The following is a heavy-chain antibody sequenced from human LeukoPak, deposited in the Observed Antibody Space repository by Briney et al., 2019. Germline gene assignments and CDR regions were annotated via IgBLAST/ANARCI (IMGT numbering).Heavy chain of an antibody. Sequence: GGSLRLSCAASGFTFSSFWMGWVRQAPGKGLEWVASIKYDESEKRHVDSVEGRFTVSRDNGKNSLYLQMNNLRAEDTAVYFCARITTNGCFEYWGQGTLVTVSS. CDR2: IKYDESEK. CDR1: GFTFSSFW. CDR3: ARITTNGCFEY. D-gene: IGHD1-1*01. V-gene: IGHV3-7*01. J-gene: IGHJ4*02.